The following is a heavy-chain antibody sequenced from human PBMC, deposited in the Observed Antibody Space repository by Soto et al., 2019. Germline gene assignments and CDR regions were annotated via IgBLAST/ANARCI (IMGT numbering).Heavy chain of an antibody. CDR1: AGSFSVYY. Sequence: LSLTCACYAGSFSVYYWSWLRQPPGKGLEWIGEINHSGSTNYNPSLKSRVTISVDTSKNQFSLKLSSVTAADTAVYYCARAICARLSYGMDVWGQGTTVTGSS. V-gene: IGHV4-34*01. CDR3: ARAICARLSYGMDV. J-gene: IGHJ6*02. CDR2: INHSGST.